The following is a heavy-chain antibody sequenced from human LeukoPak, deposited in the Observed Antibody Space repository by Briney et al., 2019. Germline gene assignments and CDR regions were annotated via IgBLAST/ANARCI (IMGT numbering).Heavy chain of an antibody. Sequence: SETLSLTCTVSGGSISSGSYYWSWIRQPAGKGLEWIGRIYTSGSTNYNPSLKSRVTISVDTSKNQFSLKLSSVTAADTAVYYCASHSGYYLYYFDYWGQGTLVTVSS. V-gene: IGHV4-61*02. CDR2: IYTSGST. CDR3: ASHSGYYLYYFDY. J-gene: IGHJ4*02. CDR1: GGSISSGSYY. D-gene: IGHD3-22*01.